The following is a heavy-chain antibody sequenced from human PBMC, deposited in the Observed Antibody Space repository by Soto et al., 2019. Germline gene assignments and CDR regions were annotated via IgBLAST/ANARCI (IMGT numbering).Heavy chain of an antibody. J-gene: IGHJ4*02. CDR1: GGSISSSSYY. V-gene: IGHV4-39*01. Sequence: PSETLSLTCTVSGGSISSSSYYWGWIRQPPGKGLEWIGSIYYSGSTYYNPSLKSRVTISVDTSKNQFSLKLSSVTAADTAVYYCARHGRAEYDYVWGSYRPREVYFDYWGQGTLVTVSS. CDR2: IYYSGST. CDR3: ARHGRAEYDYVWGSYRPREVYFDY. D-gene: IGHD3-16*02.